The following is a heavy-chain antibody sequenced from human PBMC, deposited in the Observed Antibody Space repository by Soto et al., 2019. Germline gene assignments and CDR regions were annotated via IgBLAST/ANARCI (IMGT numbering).Heavy chain of an antibody. V-gene: IGHV4-31*03. D-gene: IGHD3-10*01. J-gene: IGHJ6*02. Sequence: SETLSLTCTVSGDSITSGGYYWSWLRQQPGKGLEWLGYIYHSGGASYNPSLRGRAVISIDTSKNQFFLRMNAVTAADTATYYCARDYYGAGSHYYYYGMEVWGQGTTVTVSS. CDR2: IYHSGGA. CDR3: ARDYYGAGSHYYYYGMEV. CDR1: GDSITSGGYY.